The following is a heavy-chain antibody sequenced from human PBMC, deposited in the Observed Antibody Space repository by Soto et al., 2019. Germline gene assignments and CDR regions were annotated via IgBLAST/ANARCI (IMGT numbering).Heavy chain of an antibody. CDR2: ISGSGGTT. Sequence: EVQLLESGGGLVQPGRSLRLSCAASGFTFSNYAMSWVRQAPGQGLDWVSAISGSGGTTYYADSVKGRFTISRDNSKNTLFLQMNSLRAEDAAEYYWAHFFVETGSNSGWPGYFTYWGQGTLVTVSS. CDR3: AHFFVETGSNSGWPGYFTY. D-gene: IGHD6-25*01. J-gene: IGHJ4*02. V-gene: IGHV3-23*01. CDR1: GFTFSNYA.